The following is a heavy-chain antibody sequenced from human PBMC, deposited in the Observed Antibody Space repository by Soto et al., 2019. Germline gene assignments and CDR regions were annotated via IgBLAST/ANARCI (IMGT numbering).Heavy chain of an antibody. Sequence: QVQLVQSGAEVKKPGASVKVSCKASGYTFTGYYMHWVRQAPGQGHEWMGWINPNSGGTNYAQKFQGWVTMTRDTSISTAYMELSRLRSDDTAVYYCARVGTRDITGTANWFDPWGQGTLVTVSS. CDR3: ARVGTRDITGTANWFDP. D-gene: IGHD1-20*01. CDR2: INPNSGGT. J-gene: IGHJ5*02. V-gene: IGHV1-2*04. CDR1: GYTFTGYY.